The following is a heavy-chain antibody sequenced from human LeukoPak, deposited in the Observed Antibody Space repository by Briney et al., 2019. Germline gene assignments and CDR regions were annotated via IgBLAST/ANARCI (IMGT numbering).Heavy chain of an antibody. V-gene: IGHV4-4*07. J-gene: IGHJ6*02. CDR3: ARGRGYGLYYYYYGMDV. CDR2: IYTSGST. Sequence: SETLSLTCTVSGGSISSYYWSWIRQPAGKGLEWIGRIYTSGSTNYNPSLKSRVTMSVDTSKNQFSLKLCSVTAADTAAYYCARGRGYGLYYYYYGMDVWGQGTTVTVSS. D-gene: IGHD5-18*01. CDR1: GGSISSYY.